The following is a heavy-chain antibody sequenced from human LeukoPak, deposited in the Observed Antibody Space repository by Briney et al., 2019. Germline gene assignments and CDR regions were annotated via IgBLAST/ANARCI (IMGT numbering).Heavy chain of an antibody. J-gene: IGHJ4*02. CDR2: SDPEDGET. V-gene: IGHV1-24*01. CDR1: GYTLTELS. CDR3: ATAHTVTTLVY. D-gene: IGHD4-17*01. Sequence: ASVKVSFKVSGYTLTELSMHWVRQAPGKGLAWMGGSDPEDGETIYAKKFQGRVTMTEDTSTDTAYMELSSLRSEDTAVYYCATAHTVTTLVYWGQGTLVTVSS.